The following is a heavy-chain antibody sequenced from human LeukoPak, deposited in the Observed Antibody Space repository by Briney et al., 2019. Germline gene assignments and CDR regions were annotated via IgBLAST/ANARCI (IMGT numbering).Heavy chain of an antibody. CDR3: AKDLKYCSSTSCYTEGPFDY. CDR1: GFTFSSYA. CDR2: ISGSGGST. D-gene: IGHD2-2*02. J-gene: IGHJ4*02. V-gene: IGHV3-23*01. Sequence: GGSLRLSCAASGFTFSSYAMSWVRQAPGKGLEWVSAISGSGGSTYYADSVKGRFTISRDNSKNTLYLQMNSLRAEDTAVYYCAKDLKYCSSTSCYTEGPFDYWGQGTLVIVSS.